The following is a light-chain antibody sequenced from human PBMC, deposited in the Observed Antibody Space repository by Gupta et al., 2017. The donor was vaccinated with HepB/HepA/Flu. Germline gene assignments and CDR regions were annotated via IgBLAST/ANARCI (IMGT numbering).Light chain of an antibody. CDR3: QQSYSTRWL. Sequence: DIQMTQSPSSLSASVGDRVTITYRASQSISSYLNWYQQKPGKAPKLLIYAASSLQSGVPSRFSGRGYGTDFTLTISSLQPEDFATYYGQQSYSTRWLFGKGTKVEIK. J-gene: IGKJ1*01. CDR1: QSISSY. V-gene: IGKV1-39*01. CDR2: AAS.